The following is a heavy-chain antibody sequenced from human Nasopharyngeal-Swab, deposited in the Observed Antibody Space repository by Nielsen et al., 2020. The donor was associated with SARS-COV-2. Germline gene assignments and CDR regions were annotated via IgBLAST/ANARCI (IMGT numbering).Heavy chain of an antibody. D-gene: IGHD5-12*01. V-gene: IGHV4-31*02. CDR2: IYYSGST. J-gene: IGHJ3*02. CDR3: AREGGGRYSGYDPKGANWPDAFDI. Sequence: WIRQPPGKGMEWIGYIYYSGSTYYNPSLKSRVTISVDTSKNQFSLKLSSVTAADTAVYYCAREGGGRYSGYDPKGANWPDAFDIWGQGTMVTVSS.